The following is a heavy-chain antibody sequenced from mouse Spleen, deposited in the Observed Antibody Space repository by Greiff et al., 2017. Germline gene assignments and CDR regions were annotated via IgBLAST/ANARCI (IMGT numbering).Heavy chain of an antibody. CDR1: GYTFSSYW. J-gene: IGHJ4*01. V-gene: IGHV1-50*01. D-gene: IGHD1-1*01. CDR2: IDPSDSYT. Sequence: QVQLQQPGAELVKPGASVKLSCKASGYTFSSYWMQWVKQRPGQGLEWIGEIDPSDSYTNYNQKFKGKATLTVDTSSSTAYMQLSSLTSEDSAVYYCAHLTTVVAGVDYWGQGTSVTVSS. CDR3: AHLTTVVAGVDY.